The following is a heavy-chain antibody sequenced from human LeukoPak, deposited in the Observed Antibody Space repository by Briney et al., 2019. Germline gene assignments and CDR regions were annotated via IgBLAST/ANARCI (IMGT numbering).Heavy chain of an antibody. J-gene: IGHJ2*01. Sequence: PSETLSLTCAVSGYSISSGYYWGWIRQPPGKGLEWIGSIYHSGSTYYNPSLKSRVTMSVDTSKNQFSLTLSSVTAADTAVYYCARDRSAMVIRSYWYFDLWGRGTLVTVSS. D-gene: IGHD5-18*01. CDR1: GYSISSGYY. CDR2: IYHSGST. V-gene: IGHV4-38-2*02. CDR3: ARDRSAMVIRSYWYFDL.